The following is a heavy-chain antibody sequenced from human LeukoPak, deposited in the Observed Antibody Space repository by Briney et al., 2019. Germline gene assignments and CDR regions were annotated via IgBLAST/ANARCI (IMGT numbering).Heavy chain of an antibody. V-gene: IGHV4-59*12. CDR1: GRSISSYY. CDR2: IYNTGTT. Sequence: SETLSLTCTVSGRSISSYYWSWIRQPPGKGLEWIGYIYNTGTTNYNPSLKSRVTISIDMSKNHFSLRLSSVTAADTAVYYCARGGRYSFGDFDSWGQGTLVTVSS. CDR3: ARGGRYSFGDFDS. J-gene: IGHJ4*02. D-gene: IGHD5-18*01.